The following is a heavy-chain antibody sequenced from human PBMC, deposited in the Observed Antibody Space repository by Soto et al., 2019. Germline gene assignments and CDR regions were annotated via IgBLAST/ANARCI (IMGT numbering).Heavy chain of an antibody. CDR2: INDDGSER. CDR3: AREFYGYYTYGPGDY. J-gene: IGHJ4*02. CDR1: GFMFGVYW. Sequence: EAQLVESGGGLVQPGGSLRLSCEASGFMFGVYWMSWVRQAPGKGLEWVANINDDGSERNYVDSVKGRVTISRDTPNNLLFLQMNSLRDEDTAVYYCAREFYGYYTYGPGDYWGQGTLVAVSS. V-gene: IGHV3-7*01. D-gene: IGHD3-3*01.